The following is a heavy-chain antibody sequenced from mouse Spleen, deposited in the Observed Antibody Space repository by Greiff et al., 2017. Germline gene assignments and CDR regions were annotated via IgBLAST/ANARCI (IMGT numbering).Heavy chain of an antibody. CDR1: GFSLTNYA. CDR3: AESSQLGYSFDY. V-gene: IGHV2-4-1*01. Sequence: VQLVESGPGLVAPSQSLSITCTVSGFSLTNYAVHWVRQSPGKGLEWLGVIWSDGSTDYNAAFISRLSISKDNSKSQVFFKMNNLQADDTAIYYCAESSQLGYSFDYWGQGTTLTVSS. CDR2: IWSDGST. J-gene: IGHJ2*01. D-gene: IGHD1-3*01.